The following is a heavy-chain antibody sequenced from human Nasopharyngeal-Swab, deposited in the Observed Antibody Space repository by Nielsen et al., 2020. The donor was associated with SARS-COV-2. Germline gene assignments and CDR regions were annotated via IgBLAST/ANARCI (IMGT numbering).Heavy chain of an antibody. V-gene: IGHV3-48*03. Sequence: SLKISCAATVFTFSSSEMTWVRQAPGKGLEWVSYISSSGNTMYYADSVKGRFTISRYNAKNSLYLQMNSLRAEDTAVYYCARGPGGSYFDSWGQGTLVTVSS. J-gene: IGHJ4*02. CDR2: ISSSGNTM. CDR1: VFTFSSSE. CDR3: ARGPGGSYFDS. D-gene: IGHD1-26*01.